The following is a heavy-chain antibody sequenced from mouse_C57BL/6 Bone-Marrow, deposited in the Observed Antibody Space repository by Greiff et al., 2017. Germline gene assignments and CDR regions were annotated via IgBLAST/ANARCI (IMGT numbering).Heavy chain of an antibody. CDR3: ARDPLLGYFDV. CDR2: INYDGSST. D-gene: IGHD2-10*01. CDR1: GFTFSDYY. V-gene: IGHV5-16*01. Sequence: EVKLVESEGGLVQPGRSMKLSCTASGFTFSDYYMAWVRQVPEKGLEWVANINYDGSSTYYLDSLKSRFIIPRDTAQNLLYLHMNSLESEVTATYYCARDPLLGYFDVWGTGTTVTVSS. J-gene: IGHJ1*03.